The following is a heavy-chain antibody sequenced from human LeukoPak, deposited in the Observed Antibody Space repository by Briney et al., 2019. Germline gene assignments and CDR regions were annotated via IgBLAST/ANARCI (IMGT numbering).Heavy chain of an antibody. D-gene: IGHD3-16*01. V-gene: IGHV4-38-2*01. J-gene: IGHJ4*02. CDR2: IYHSGST. CDR1: GFTFSSYS. CDR3: ARLIPFDY. Sequence: PGGSLRLSCAASGFTFSSYSMNWIRQPPGKGLEWIGSIYHSGSTYYNPSLKSRVTISVDTSTNHFSLKLSSVTAADTAVYYCARLIPFDYWGQGTLVTVSS.